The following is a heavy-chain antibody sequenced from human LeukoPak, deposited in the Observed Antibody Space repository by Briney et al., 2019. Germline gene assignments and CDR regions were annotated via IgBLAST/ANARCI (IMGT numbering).Heavy chain of an antibody. CDR1: GGSISSYY. CDR2: IYYSGST. V-gene: IGHV4-59*01. J-gene: IGHJ4*02. D-gene: IGHD3-9*01. Sequence: PSETLSLTCTVSGGSISSYYWSWIRQPPGKGLEWIGYIYYSGSTNYNPSLKSRVTISVDTSKNQFSLKLSSVTAADTAVYYCARVTHDILTGYGIDYWGQGTLVTVSS. CDR3: ARVTHDILTGYGIDY.